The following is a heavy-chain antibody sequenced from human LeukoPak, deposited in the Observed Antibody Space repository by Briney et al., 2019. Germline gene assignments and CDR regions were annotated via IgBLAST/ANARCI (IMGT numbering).Heavy chain of an antibody. V-gene: IGHV4-61*03. D-gene: IGHD4-17*01. CDR2: FYYTGRT. CDR1: GYSISSGYY. J-gene: IGHJ5*02. Sequence: SETLSLTCTVSGYSISSGYYWGWIRQPPGNGLEWIVYFYYTGRTNYHPSLKRRVTISVDTSKNHFSLKLSSVTAADTAVYYWARGDGDYGWFDPWGQGTLVTVSS. CDR3: ARGDGDYGWFDP.